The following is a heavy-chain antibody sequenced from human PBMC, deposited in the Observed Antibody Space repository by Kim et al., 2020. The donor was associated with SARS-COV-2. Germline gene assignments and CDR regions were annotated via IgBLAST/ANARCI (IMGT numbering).Heavy chain of an antibody. V-gene: IGHV3-23*01. CDR3: AKDRPNSGWDYDY. Sequence: GRSLRLSCAASGFTFNSYAMNWVRQAPGKGLEWVSTIRDNGVTTYYADSVKGRFTISRDNSKNTLYLQMNSLRAEDTAIYYCAKDRPNSGWDYDYWGQGTLVTVSS. CDR2: IRDNGVTT. D-gene: IGHD6-19*01. CDR1: GFTFNSYA. J-gene: IGHJ4*02.